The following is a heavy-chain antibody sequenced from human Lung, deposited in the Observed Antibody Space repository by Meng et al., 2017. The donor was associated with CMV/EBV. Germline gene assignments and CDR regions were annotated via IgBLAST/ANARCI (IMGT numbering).Heavy chain of an antibody. Sequence: GGSXRLXCAASGFTFRDHYMSWIRQAPGKGLEWISYISVSSTVMYYADSVKGRFTISRDDAMSSLYLQMDSLRAENSALYYCARGRGRGRGIISTGMDVWXQETXVTVAS. CDR2: ISVSSTVM. J-gene: IGHJ6*02. V-gene: IGHV3-11*01. CDR3: ARGRGRGRGIISTGMDV. CDR1: GFTFRDHY. D-gene: IGHD3-10*01.